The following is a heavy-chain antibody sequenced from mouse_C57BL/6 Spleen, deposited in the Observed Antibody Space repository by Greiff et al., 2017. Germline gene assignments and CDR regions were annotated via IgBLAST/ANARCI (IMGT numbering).Heavy chain of an antibody. CDR1: GYTFTSYW. D-gene: IGHD1-1*01. J-gene: IGHJ1*03. Sequence: QVQLQQPGAELVRPGTSVKLSCKASGYTFTSYWMHWVKQRPGQGLEWIGVIDPSDSYTNYNQKFKGKATLTVDTSYSTAYMQLSSLTSEDSAVYYCARGDGSSYRYFDVWGTGTTVTVSS. CDR3: ARGDGSSYRYFDV. CDR2: IDPSDSYT. V-gene: IGHV1-59*01.